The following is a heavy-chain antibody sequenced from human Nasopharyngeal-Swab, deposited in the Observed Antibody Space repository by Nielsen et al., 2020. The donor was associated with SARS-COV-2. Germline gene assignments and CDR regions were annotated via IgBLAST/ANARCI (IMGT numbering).Heavy chain of an antibody. D-gene: IGHD5-24*01. CDR3: AREMATIPVDFRAFDI. CDR1: GGSISSGSYY. J-gene: IGHJ3*02. CDR2: IYTSGST. Sequence: LRLSCTVSGGSISSGSYYWSWIRQPAGKGLEWIGRIYTSGSTNYNPSLKSRVTISVDTSKNQFSLKLSSVTAADTAVYYCAREMATIPVDFRAFDIWGQGTMVTVSS. V-gene: IGHV4-61*02.